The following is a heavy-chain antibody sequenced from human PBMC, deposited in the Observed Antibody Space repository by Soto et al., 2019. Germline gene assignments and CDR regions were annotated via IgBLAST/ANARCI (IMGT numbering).Heavy chain of an antibody. D-gene: IGHD4-17*01. CDR3: ALTTVTKLWAFDI. CDR2: IYPGDSDT. V-gene: IGHV5-51*01. CDR1: GYSFTSYW. Sequence: GESLKISCKGSGYSFTSYWIGWVRQMPGKGLEWMGIIYPGDSDTRYSPSFQGQVTISADKSISTAYLQWSSLKASDTAMYYCALTTVTKLWAFDIWGQGTMVTVSS. J-gene: IGHJ3*02.